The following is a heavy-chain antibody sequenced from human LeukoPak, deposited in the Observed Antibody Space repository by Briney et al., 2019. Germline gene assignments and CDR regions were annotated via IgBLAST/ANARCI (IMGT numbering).Heavy chain of an antibody. CDR2: IGTDESTT. CDR1: GFTLSTYW. V-gene: IGHV3-74*01. D-gene: IGHD1-1*01. Sequence: GGSLRLSCAASGFTLSTYWMHWVRQAPGKGLVWVSLIGTDESTTIYADSVKGRFTISRDNAKNTLYLQMDSLRAEDTALYYCARYGTGTTAFDSWGQGTLVTVSS. J-gene: IGHJ4*02. CDR3: ARYGTGTTAFDS.